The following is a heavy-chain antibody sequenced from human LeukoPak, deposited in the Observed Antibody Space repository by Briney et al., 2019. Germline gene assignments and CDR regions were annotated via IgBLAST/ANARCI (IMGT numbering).Heavy chain of an antibody. CDR1: GFTFDDYA. D-gene: IGHD3-10*01. V-gene: IGHV3-9*01. CDR3: AQQGVPSGGFDY. Sequence: GRSLRLSCAASGFTFDDYAMHWVRHAPGKGLEWVSGISWNSGSIGYADSVKGRFTISRDNAKNSLYLQMNSLRAEDTALYYCAQQGVPSGGFDYWGQGTLVTVSS. J-gene: IGHJ4*02. CDR2: ISWNSGSI.